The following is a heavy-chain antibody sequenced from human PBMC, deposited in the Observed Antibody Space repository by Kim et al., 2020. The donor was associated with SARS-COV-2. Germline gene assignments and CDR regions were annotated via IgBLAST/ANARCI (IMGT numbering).Heavy chain of an antibody. V-gene: IGHV4-31*03. Sequence: SETLSLTCTVSGGSISSGGYYWSWIRQHPGKGLEWIGYIYYSGSTYYNPSLKSRVTISVDTSKNQFSLKLSSVTAADTAVYYCARGRYSGSGSYSPGDYWGQGTLVTVSS. J-gene: IGHJ4*02. CDR3: ARGRYSGSGSYSPGDY. CDR2: IYYSGST. CDR1: GGSISSGGYY. D-gene: IGHD3-10*01.